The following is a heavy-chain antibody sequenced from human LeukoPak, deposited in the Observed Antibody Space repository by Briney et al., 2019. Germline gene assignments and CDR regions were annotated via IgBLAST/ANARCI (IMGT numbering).Heavy chain of an antibody. D-gene: IGHD3-22*01. CDR3: ARVRDPNLDYESSGYGTYYFDN. CDR1: GGSVSSYY. Sequence: PSASLSPTRPVSGGSVSSYYAGWTRQQPGGWLGSLGFIYYSGSTNYNPALKSRVTISVGTANTQFSLTLSSMTAADTAVYYCARVRDPNLDYESSGYGTYYFDNWGQGTLVTVSS. J-gene: IGHJ4*02. CDR2: IYYSGST. V-gene: IGHV4-59*02.